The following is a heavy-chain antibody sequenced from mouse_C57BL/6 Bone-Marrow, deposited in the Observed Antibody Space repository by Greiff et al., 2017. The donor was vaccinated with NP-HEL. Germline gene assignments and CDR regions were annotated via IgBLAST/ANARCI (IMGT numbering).Heavy chain of an antibody. CDR3: ASRITTVEGRYFDV. CDR2: IWGVGST. D-gene: IGHD1-1*01. CDR1: GFSLTSYG. V-gene: IGHV2-6*01. Sequence: QVTLKVSGPGLVAPSQSLSITCTVSGFSLTSYGVDWVRQSPGKGLEWLGVIWGVGSTNYNSALKSRLSISKDNSKSQVFLKMNSLQTDDTAMYYCASRITTVEGRYFDVWGTGTTVTVSS. J-gene: IGHJ1*03.